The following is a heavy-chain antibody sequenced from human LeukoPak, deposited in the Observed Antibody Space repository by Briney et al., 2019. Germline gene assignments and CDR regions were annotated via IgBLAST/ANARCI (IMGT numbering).Heavy chain of an antibody. D-gene: IGHD3-3*01. J-gene: IGHJ4*02. CDR2: ISSSGSTI. CDR1: GFTFSDYY. V-gene: IGHV3-11*04. CDR3: ARDKGAFWSGYYLFDY. Sequence: GGSLRLSCAASGFTFSDYYMSWIRQAPGRGLEWVSYISSSGSTIYYADSVKGRFTISRDNAKNSLYLQMNSLRAEDTAVYYCARDKGAFWSGYYLFDYWGQGTLVTVSS.